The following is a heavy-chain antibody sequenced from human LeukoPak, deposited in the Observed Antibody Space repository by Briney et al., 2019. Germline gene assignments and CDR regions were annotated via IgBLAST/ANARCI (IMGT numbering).Heavy chain of an antibody. CDR1: GFTLSSYG. CDR2: IRYDGSNK. Sequence: SGGSLRLSCAASGFTLSSYGMHWVRQAPGKGLEWVAFIRYDGSNKYYAASVKGRFTISRDNSKNTLYLQMNSLRAEDTAVYYCAKGFLGYCSSTSCSYFDYWGQGTLVTVSS. D-gene: IGHD2-2*01. CDR3: AKGFLGYCSSTSCSYFDY. V-gene: IGHV3-30*02. J-gene: IGHJ4*02.